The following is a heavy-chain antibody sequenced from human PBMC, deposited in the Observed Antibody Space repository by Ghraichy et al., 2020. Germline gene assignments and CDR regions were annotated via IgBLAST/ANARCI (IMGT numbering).Heavy chain of an antibody. CDR3: VRARRNSVGATLYSFDY. D-gene: IGHD1-26*01. V-gene: IGHV4-59*01. Sequence: ESLNISCNVSGDSISSYYWSWIRQPPGKGLEWIGYIFYTGSTNSNPSLKSRVTISMDTSKSQFSLKLNSVTAADTAVYYCVRARRNSVGATLYSFDYWGQGTLVTVS. CDR2: IFYTGST. J-gene: IGHJ4*02. CDR1: GDSISSYY.